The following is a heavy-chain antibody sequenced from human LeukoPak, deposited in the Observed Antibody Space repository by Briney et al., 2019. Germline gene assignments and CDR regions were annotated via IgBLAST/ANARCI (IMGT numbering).Heavy chain of an antibody. CDR2: IKQDGSEK. CDR3: ARDLPYCSGGSCYAFDY. CDR1: GFTFSSYW. Sequence: GGSLRLSCAASGFTFSSYWMSWVRQAPGKGLEWVANIKQDGSEKYYVDSVKGRFTTSRDNAKNSLYLQMNSLRAEDTAVYYCARDLPYCSGGSCYAFDYWGQGTLVTVSS. J-gene: IGHJ4*02. V-gene: IGHV3-7*01. D-gene: IGHD2-15*01.